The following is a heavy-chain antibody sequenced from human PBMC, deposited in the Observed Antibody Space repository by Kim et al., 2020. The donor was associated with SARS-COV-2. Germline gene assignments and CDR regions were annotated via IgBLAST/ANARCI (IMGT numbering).Heavy chain of an antibody. V-gene: IGHV4-39*01. CDR3: ARHPQAYRADHYFDY. CDR1: GGSISSSSYY. D-gene: IGHD3-16*01. CDR2: IYYSGST. J-gene: IGHJ4*02. Sequence: SETLSLTCTVSGGSISSSSYYWGWIRQPPGKGLEWIGSIYYSGSTYYNPSLKSRVTISVDTSKNQFSLKLSSVTAADTAVYYCARHPQAYRADHYFDYWGQGTLVTVSS.